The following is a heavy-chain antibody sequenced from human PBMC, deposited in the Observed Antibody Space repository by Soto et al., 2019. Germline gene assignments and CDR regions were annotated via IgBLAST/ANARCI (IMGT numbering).Heavy chain of an antibody. CDR2: INPNSGGT. D-gene: IGHD3-16*01. CDR1: GYSFTGHY. J-gene: IGHJ3*02. CDR3: AKSDGAEANDAFDI. V-gene: IGHV1-2*04. Sequence: QVRLVQSGPEVRKPGASVKISCEASGYSFTGHYLHWVRQAPGHGLEWMGWINPNSGGTNYAQKFQDWISITRDKALRTVYMDLSRLRSEDTAMYYCAKSDGAEANDAFDIWGQGKMISGS.